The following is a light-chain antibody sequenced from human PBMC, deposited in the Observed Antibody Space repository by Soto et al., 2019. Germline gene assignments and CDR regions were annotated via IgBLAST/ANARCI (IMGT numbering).Light chain of an antibody. CDR2: GAS. J-gene: IGKJ1*01. CDR3: QQYRRLWT. CDR1: QSVSNNY. V-gene: IGKV3-20*01. Sequence: RTSQSVSNNYLAWYQQKPGQAPRLLIYGASSRATGIPDSFSGSGIRQAISVCGIGMPAEPLAVYFRQQYRRLWTCGQGTKVDIK.